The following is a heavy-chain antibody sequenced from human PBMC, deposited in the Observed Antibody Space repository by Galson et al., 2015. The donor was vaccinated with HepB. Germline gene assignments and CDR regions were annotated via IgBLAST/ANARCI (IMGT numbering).Heavy chain of an antibody. J-gene: IGHJ4*02. V-gene: IGHV3-23*01. CDR2: ISGGGGDT. CDR3: ARTFYYDSSGYLVASDF. D-gene: IGHD3-22*01. Sequence: SLRLSCAASGFTFSSYAMSWVRQAPGKELEWVSAISGGGGDTFYADSVKGRSTISRDNSKNKLYLQLNSLRAQDTAVYYCARTFYYDSSGYLVASDFWGQGTLVIVSS. CDR1: GFTFSSYA.